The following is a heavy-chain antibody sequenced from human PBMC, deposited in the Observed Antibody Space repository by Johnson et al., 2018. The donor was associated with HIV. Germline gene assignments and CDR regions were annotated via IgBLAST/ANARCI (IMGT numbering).Heavy chain of an antibody. V-gene: IGHV3-30-3*01. J-gene: IGHJ3*02. D-gene: IGHD6-13*01. CDR3: ARGGSSWLHDAFDI. CDR1: GFTFSSYA. Sequence: QVQLVESGGGVVQPGRSLRLSCAASGFTFSSYAMHWVRQAPGKGLEWVAVISYDGSNKYYADSVKGRFTISRDNSKNTLYLQMNSLRAEDTAVDYCARGGSSWLHDAFDIWGQGTMVTVSS. CDR2: ISYDGSNK.